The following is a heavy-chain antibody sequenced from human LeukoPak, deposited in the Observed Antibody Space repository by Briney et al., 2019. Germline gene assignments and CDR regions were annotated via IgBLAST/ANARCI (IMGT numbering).Heavy chain of an antibody. CDR1: GYTFTSYG. J-gene: IGHJ4*02. CDR3: ARDDGTVTTADGFDY. Sequence: ASVKVSCKASGYTFTSYGISWVRQAPGQGLEWMGWISAYNGNTNYAQKLQGRVTMTTDTSTSTAYMEPRSLRSDDTAVYYCARDDGTVTTADGFDYWGQGTLVTVSS. CDR2: ISAYNGNT. V-gene: IGHV1-18*01. D-gene: IGHD4-11*01.